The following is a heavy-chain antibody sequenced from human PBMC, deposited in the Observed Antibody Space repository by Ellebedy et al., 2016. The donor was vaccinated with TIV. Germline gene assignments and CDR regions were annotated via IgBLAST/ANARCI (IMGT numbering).Heavy chain of an antibody. V-gene: IGHV3-74*01. D-gene: IGHD6-19*01. CDR1: GFPFSSYW. Sequence: GESLKISCAASGFPFSSYWMHWVRQAPGKGLVWVSRIDTDVMRTNYADSVKGRFTISRDNAKNSLYLHMNSLRAEDTAVYYCVKSIAGAGSLWGQGTLVTVSS. J-gene: IGHJ4*02. CDR3: VKSIAGAGSL. CDR2: IDTDVMRT.